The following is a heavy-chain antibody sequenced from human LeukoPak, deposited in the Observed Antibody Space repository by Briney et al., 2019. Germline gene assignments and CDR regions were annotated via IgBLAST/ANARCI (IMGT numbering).Heavy chain of an antibody. V-gene: IGHV4-34*01. CDR3: ARERYDFWSGYFREIDY. J-gene: IGHJ4*02. CDR1: GGSFSGYY. Sequence: SETLSLTCAVYGGSFSGYYWSWIRQPPGKGLEWIGEINHSGSTDYNPSLKSRVTISVDTSKNQFSLKLSSVTAADTAVYYCARERYDFWSGYFREIDYWGQGTLVTVSS. D-gene: IGHD3-3*01. CDR2: INHSGST.